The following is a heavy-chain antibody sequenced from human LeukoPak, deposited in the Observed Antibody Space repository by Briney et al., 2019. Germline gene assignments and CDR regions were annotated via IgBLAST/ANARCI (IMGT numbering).Heavy chain of an antibody. CDR1: GNYW. D-gene: IGHD2/OR15-2a*01. Sequence: GGSLRLSCAASGNYWMHWVRQAPGKGLVWVSHINSDGSWTSYADSVKGRFTISKDNAKNTVYLQMNSLRAEDTAVYYCVSFYKTYWGRGTLVTVSS. V-gene: IGHV3-74*01. CDR3: VSFYKTY. J-gene: IGHJ4*02. CDR2: INSDGSWT.